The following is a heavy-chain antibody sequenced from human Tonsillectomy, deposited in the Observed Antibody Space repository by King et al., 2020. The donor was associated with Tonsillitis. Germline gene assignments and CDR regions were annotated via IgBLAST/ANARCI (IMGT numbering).Heavy chain of an antibody. V-gene: IGHV4-61*01. D-gene: IGHD2-15*01. CDR2: IYYSGST. CDR3: ARDREDCSGGSCYHIPGY. Sequence: QLQESGPGLVKPSETLSLTCTVSGGSVSSGSYYWSWIRQPPGKGLEWNGYIYYSGSTKYNPSLKSRVTISVDMSKNQFSLKLISLTAADTAVYYCARDREDCSGGSCYHIPGYWGQGTLVTVSP. CDR1: GGSVSSGSYY. J-gene: IGHJ4*02.